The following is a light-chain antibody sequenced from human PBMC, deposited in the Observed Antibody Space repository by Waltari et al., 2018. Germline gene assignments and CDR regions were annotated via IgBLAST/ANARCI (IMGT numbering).Light chain of an antibody. CDR3: QSFDNMLSGGVV. J-gene: IGLJ2*01. CDR1: TSNIGAGHD. V-gene: IGLV1-40*01. Sequence: QSVLTQPPSVSGTPGQRVTISCSGSTSNIGAGHDVHWYQHLPGTASKLLIYGNNNRPSGVPDRFSGSKSGTSASLAITGLQADDEADYFCQSFDNMLSGGVVFGGGTKLAVL. CDR2: GNN.